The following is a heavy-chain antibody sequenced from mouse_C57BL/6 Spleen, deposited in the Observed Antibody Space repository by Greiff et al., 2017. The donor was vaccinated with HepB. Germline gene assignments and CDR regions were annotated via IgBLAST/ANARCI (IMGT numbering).Heavy chain of an antibody. D-gene: IGHD2-4*01. CDR1: GYTFTDYY. CDR2: INPYNGGT. V-gene: IGHV1-19*01. CDR3: ARRMDYHFDV. Sequence: VQLQQSGPVLVKPGASVKMSCKASGYTFTDYYMNWVTQSHGKSLEWIGVINPYNGGTSYNQKFKGKATLTVDKSSSTAYIEINSLTSEDSAVYYCARRMDYHFDVWGTGTTVTVSS. J-gene: IGHJ1*03.